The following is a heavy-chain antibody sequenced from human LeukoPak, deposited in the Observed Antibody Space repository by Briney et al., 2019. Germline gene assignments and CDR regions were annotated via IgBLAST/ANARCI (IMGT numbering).Heavy chain of an antibody. CDR2: INKDATIT. V-gene: IGHV3-74*03. Sequence: PGGSLRLSCAASGFIFSSYAMNWVRQAPGKGLEWVSRINKDATITTYADSVKGRFTVSRDNVKNMVYLDMNGLRGDDTAVYYCARSGIGRAFDIWGQGATVTVSS. D-gene: IGHD3-10*01. J-gene: IGHJ3*02. CDR3: ARSGIGRAFDI. CDR1: GFIFSSYA.